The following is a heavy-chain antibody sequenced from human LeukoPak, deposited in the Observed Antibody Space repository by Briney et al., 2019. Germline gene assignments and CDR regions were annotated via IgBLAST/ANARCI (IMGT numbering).Heavy chain of an antibody. CDR2: IYYSGTT. CDR1: GGSISSYY. V-gene: IGHV4-59*01. Sequence: SETLSLTRTVSGGSISSYYWSWIRQPPGEGLEWIGYIYYSGTTSYNPSLKCRVTISVDTSKTQFSLKLNSVSAADTAIYYCARGEEFCSGGRCWLLFDSWGQGTLVTVSS. J-gene: IGHJ4*02. CDR3: ARGEEFCSGGRCWLLFDS. D-gene: IGHD2-15*01.